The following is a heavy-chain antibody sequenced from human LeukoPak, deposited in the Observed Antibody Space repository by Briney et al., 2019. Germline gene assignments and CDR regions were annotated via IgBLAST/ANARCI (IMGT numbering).Heavy chain of an antibody. D-gene: IGHD1-26*01. V-gene: IGHV3-48*04. J-gene: IGHJ4*02. CDR1: GFTFSSYS. CDR2: ISSSSSTI. Sequence: GGSLRLSCAASGFTFSSYSMNWVRQAPGKGLEWVSYISSSSSTIYYADSVKGRFTISRDNARDSLHLQMNSLRAEDTAVYYCARGPHSGSYVDYWGQGTLVTVSS. CDR3: ARGPHSGSYVDY.